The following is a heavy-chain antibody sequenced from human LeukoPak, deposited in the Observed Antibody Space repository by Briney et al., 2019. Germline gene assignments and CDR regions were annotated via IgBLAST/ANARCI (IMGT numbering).Heavy chain of an antibody. Sequence: GGSLRLSCAASGFTFSDYYMSWIRQAPGKGPEWISYITNTGHTIYYADSVKGRFTISRDNSQNSLYLQMNSLRAEDTAVYYCARDTGYDYGIYGYWGQGTLVTVSS. CDR3: ARDTGYDYGIYGY. CDR2: ITNTGHTI. CDR1: GFTFSDYY. D-gene: IGHD5-12*01. J-gene: IGHJ4*02. V-gene: IGHV3-11*04.